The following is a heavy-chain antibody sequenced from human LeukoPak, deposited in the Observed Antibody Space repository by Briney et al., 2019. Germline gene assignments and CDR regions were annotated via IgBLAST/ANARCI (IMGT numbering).Heavy chain of an antibody. Sequence: GGSLRLSCAASGFTFSSYAMHWVRQAPGKGLEWVAVISYDGSNKYYADSVKGRFTISRDNSKNTLYLQMNSLRAEDTAVYYCAREVLVVTANPDDYYYYYYMDVWGKGTTVTISS. D-gene: IGHD2-21*02. CDR2: ISYDGSNK. CDR3: AREVLVVTANPDDYYYYYYMDV. V-gene: IGHV3-30*04. J-gene: IGHJ6*03. CDR1: GFTFSSYA.